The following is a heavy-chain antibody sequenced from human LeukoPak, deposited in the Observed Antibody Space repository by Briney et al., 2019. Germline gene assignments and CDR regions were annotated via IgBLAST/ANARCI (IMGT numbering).Heavy chain of an antibody. CDR3: AREGTGAAAGIPGLCD. J-gene: IGHJ4*02. CDR2: INPSGGST. D-gene: IGHD6-13*01. V-gene: IGHV1-46*01. CDR1: GYTFTIYY. Sequence: ASVKVSCKASGYTFTIYYMHWARQAPGQGLEWMGIINPSGGSTSYAQKFQGRVTMTRDTSTSTVYMELSSLRSEDTAVYYCAREGTGAAAGIPGLCDWGQGTLVTVSS.